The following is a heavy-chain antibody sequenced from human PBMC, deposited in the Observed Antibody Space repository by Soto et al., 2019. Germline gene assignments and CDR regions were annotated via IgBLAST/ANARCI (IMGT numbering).Heavy chain of an antibody. J-gene: IGHJ4*02. Sequence: QVQLQESGPGLVEPSETLSLTCPVSGGSISDTYWWSWVRQPPGKGLQWIGGTSYRGTAHYNSSLRCRVTLSMDTSRKQTSLTLISVTATDSASYYCARHVGVPGRRGFDYWGQGTLVTLSS. CDR2: TSYRGTA. CDR3: ARHVGVPGRRGFDY. CDR1: GGSISDTYW. V-gene: IGHV4-4*02. D-gene: IGHD2-2*01.